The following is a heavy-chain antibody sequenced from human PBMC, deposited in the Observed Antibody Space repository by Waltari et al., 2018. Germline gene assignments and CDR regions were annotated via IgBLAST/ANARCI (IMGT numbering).Heavy chain of an antibody. CDR2: ITASAVTT. J-gene: IGHJ4*02. D-gene: IGHD2-2*01. CDR1: GFTVTNHA. V-gene: IGHV3-23*01. Sequence: DVQLWESGGGLVQPGGSLRLSWAAAGFTVTNHALSWVRQAPGKGLEWVSGITASAVTTSYADSVKGRFTISRDNSKNTLYLQMNSLRADDTAVYYCAREDCSSISCTGFDYWGQGTLVTVSS. CDR3: AREDCSSISCTGFDY.